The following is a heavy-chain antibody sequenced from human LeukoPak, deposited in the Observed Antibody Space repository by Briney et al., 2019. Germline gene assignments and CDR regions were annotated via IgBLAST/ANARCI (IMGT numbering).Heavy chain of an antibody. CDR2: IKQDGSEK. CDR1: GFTFSSYW. J-gene: IGHJ4*02. CDR3: ARPRENWNDLYYFDY. V-gene: IGHV3-7*01. Sequence: GGSLRLSCAASGFTFSSYWMSWVRQAPGKGLEWVANIKQDGSEKYYVDSVKGRFTISRDNAKNSLYLQMNSLRAEDTAVYYCARPRENWNDLYYFDYWGQGTLVTVSS. D-gene: IGHD1-1*01.